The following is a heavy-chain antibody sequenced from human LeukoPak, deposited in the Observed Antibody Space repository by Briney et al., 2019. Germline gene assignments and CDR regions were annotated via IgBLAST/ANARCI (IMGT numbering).Heavy chain of an antibody. D-gene: IGHD2-2*01. Sequence: GGSLRLSCAASGFTFSSYGMHWVRQAPGKGLEWLAFIRYDGSNKYYADSVKGRFTISRDNAKNSLYLQVNSLRAEDTAVYYCARDFGGIGYCSSTSCFPLDYWGQGTLVTVSS. CDR3: ARDFGGIGYCSSTSCFPLDY. CDR2: IRYDGSNK. J-gene: IGHJ4*02. CDR1: GFTFSSYG. V-gene: IGHV3-30*02.